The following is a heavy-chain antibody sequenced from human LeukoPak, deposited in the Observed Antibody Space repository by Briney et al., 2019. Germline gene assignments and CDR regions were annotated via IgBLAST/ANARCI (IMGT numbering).Heavy chain of an antibody. J-gene: IGHJ6*03. CDR3: ARASWDHNYYYYMDV. CDR2: ISSSSSYI. Sequence: GESLRLSCSASGFTLSSYEMKWVRQAPGKGLEWVYSISSSSSYIYYADSVKGRFTISRDNAKNSLFLQMNSLRAEDTAVYFCARASWDHNYYYYMDVWGKGTTVTISS. CDR1: GFTLSSYE. V-gene: IGHV3-21*01. D-gene: IGHD1-14*01.